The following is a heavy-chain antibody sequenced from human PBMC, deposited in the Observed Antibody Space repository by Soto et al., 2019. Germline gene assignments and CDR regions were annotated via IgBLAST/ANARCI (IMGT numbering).Heavy chain of an antibody. V-gene: IGHV1-24*01. CDR2: FDPEDGET. J-gene: IGHJ4*02. D-gene: IGHD3-22*01. CDR3: ATAGSYYDSSGYSPFPFDY. CDR1: GYTLTELS. Sequence: SVKVSCKVSGYTLTELSMHWVRQAPGKGLEWMGGFDPEDGETIYAQKFQGRVTMTEDTSTDTAYMELSSLRSEDTAVYYCATAGSYYDSSGYSPFPFDYWGQGTLVTDS.